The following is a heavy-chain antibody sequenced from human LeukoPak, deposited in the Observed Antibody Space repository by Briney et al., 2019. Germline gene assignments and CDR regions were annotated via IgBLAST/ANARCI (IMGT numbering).Heavy chain of an antibody. J-gene: IGHJ4*02. V-gene: IGHV3-53*01. CDR2: ISSGGNT. CDR3: ARRAGEYSHPYDY. D-gene: IGHD2-15*01. Sequence: GGSLRLSCKVSGFTVSSNSWSWVRQAPGKGLEWVSFISSGGNTDHSDSVKGRFTISKDNSKNTLYLQMNSLRAEDTAIYYCARRAGEYSHPYDYWGQGTLVTVSS. CDR1: GFTVSSNS.